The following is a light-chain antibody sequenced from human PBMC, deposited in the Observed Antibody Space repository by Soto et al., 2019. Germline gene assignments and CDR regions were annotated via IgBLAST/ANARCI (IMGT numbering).Light chain of an antibody. CDR1: QSISSW. CDR2: TAS. CDR3: QQYESYPMT. J-gene: IGKJ4*01. Sequence: DSQMTQYPSTLSASVGDRVTITCRASQSISSWLAWYQQKPGKAPKLLISTASTLQSGVPPRFSGSGSGTEFTLTISSLEPDDFATYYCQQYESYPMTFGGGTKVEIK. V-gene: IGKV1-5*03.